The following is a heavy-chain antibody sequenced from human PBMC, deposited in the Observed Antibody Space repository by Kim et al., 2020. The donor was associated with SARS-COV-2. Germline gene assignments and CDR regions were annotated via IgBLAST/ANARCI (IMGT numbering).Heavy chain of an antibody. CDR2: IGTAGDT. D-gene: IGHD5-18*01. CDR1: GFTFSSYD. Sequence: GGSLRLSCAASGFTFSSYDMHWVRQATGKGLEWVSAIGTAGDTYYPGSVKGRFTISRENAKNSLYLQMNSLRVGDTAVYYCARGVQGYSYGRGKYYYGMDVWGQGTTVTVSS. CDR3: ARGVQGYSYGRGKYYYGMDV. J-gene: IGHJ6*02. V-gene: IGHV3-13*01.